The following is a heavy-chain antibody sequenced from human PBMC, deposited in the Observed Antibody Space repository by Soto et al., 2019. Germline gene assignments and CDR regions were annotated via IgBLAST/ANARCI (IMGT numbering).Heavy chain of an antibody. CDR3: VREAGWGSYSQY. CDR1: GFTFSTYA. D-gene: IGHD3-10*01. J-gene: IGHJ4*02. V-gene: IGHV3-48*02. Sequence: EVQLVESGGGLVQPGGSLRLSCAASGFTFSTYAMNWVRQAPGKGLEWLSYISGSSSSTYYADSVKGRFSTSRDNAKNSLFLQIHSLRDEDTAVYYCVREAGWGSYSQYWGQGTLVTVSS. CDR2: ISGSSSST.